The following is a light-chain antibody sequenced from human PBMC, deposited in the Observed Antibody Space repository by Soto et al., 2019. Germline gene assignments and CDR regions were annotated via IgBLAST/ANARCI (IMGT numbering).Light chain of an antibody. CDR3: SSYTSIITLYV. CDR1: SSDVGSYNL. Sequence: QSARTQPASVSGSPGQSITISCTGTSSDVGSYNLVSWYQQHPGKAPKLIIYDVSHRPSGVSYRFSGSKSGNTASLTISGLQAEDEADYYCSSYTSIITLYVFGTGTKVTVL. J-gene: IGLJ1*01. CDR2: DVS. V-gene: IGLV2-14*02.